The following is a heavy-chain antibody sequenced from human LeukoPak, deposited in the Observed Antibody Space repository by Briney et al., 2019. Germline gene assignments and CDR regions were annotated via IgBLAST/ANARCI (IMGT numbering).Heavy chain of an antibody. CDR1: TFTISSNN. Sequence: PPGTPTPTPPTTTFTISSNNMSRLRQAPGNGLKWVSVLYSGDGAYYADSVKGRFSISRDNSKNTLYLQMNSLRAEDTAVYYCASGARRTSCLDYWGQGTLVTVSS. CDR2: LYSGDGA. V-gene: IGHV3-53*01. CDR3: ASGARRTSCLDY. D-gene: IGHD2-2*01. J-gene: IGHJ4*02.